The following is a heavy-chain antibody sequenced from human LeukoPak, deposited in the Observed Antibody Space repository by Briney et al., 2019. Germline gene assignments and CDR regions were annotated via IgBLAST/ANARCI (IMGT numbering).Heavy chain of an antibody. Sequence: SETLSLTCAVYGGSFSGYYWSWIRQPPGKGLEWIGEINHSGSTNYNPSLKSRVTISVDTSKNQFSLKLSSVTAADTAVYYCARSRRGSYSVAFDIWGQGTMVTVSS. D-gene: IGHD1-26*01. V-gene: IGHV4-34*01. J-gene: IGHJ3*02. CDR2: INHSGST. CDR1: GGSFSGYY. CDR3: ARSRRGSYSVAFDI.